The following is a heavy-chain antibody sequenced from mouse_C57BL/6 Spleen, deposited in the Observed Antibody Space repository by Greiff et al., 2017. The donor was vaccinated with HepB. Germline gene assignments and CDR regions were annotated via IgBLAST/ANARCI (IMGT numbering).Heavy chain of an antibody. D-gene: IGHD1-1*01. CDR1: GFTFSSYT. Sequence: EVKVVESGGGLVKPGGSLKLSCAASGFTFSSYTMSWVRQTPEKRLEWVATISGGGGNTYYPDSVKGRFTISRDNAKNTLYLQMSSLRSEDTALYYCARRYGSSHFDYWGQGTTLTVSS. CDR2: ISGGGGNT. CDR3: ARRYGSSHFDY. J-gene: IGHJ2*01. V-gene: IGHV5-9*01.